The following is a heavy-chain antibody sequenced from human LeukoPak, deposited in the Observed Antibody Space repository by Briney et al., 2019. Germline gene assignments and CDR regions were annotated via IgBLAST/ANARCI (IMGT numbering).Heavy chain of an antibody. D-gene: IGHD6-19*01. CDR1: GFPFSSYG. CDR3: AREHTPYGSGCTAAY. Sequence: PGGSLRLSCAASGFPFSSYGMNWVRQAPGRGLEWVSYVSPRSSTIYHADSVKGRFTISRDNAKNSLYLQMNSLRAEDTAVYYCAREHTPYGSGCTAAYWGQRTLVTVSS. V-gene: IGHV3-48*01. CDR2: VSPRSSTI. J-gene: IGHJ4*02.